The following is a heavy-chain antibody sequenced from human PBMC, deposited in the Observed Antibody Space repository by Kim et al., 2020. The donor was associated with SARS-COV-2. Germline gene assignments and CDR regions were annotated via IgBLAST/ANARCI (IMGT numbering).Heavy chain of an antibody. V-gene: IGHV3-30*18. D-gene: IGHD5-18*01. J-gene: IGHJ4*02. CDR3: AKEGRWIQVAY. Sequence: GGSLRLSCAASGFTFSNYGMHWVRQAPGKGLEWVAVITYDGSNKYYADTVKGRFTISRDNSKNTLYLQMNSLSAEDTAVYYCAKEGRWIQVAYWGQGTLVTVSS. CDR2: ITYDGSNK. CDR1: GFTFSNYG.